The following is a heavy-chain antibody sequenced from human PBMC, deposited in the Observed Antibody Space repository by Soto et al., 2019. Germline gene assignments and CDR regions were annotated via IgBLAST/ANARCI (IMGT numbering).Heavy chain of an antibody. CDR1: GGSVSSGSYY. CDR2: IYYSGST. V-gene: IGHV4-61*01. Sequence: PSETLSLTCTVSGGSVSSGSYYWSWIRQPPGKGLEWIGYIYYSGSTNYNPSLKSRVTISVDTSKNQFSLKLSSVTAADTAVYYCARGYRRYYGSGSYSLIRGNWFDPWGQGTLVTVSS. J-gene: IGHJ5*02. CDR3: ARGYRRYYGSGSYSLIRGNWFDP. D-gene: IGHD3-10*01.